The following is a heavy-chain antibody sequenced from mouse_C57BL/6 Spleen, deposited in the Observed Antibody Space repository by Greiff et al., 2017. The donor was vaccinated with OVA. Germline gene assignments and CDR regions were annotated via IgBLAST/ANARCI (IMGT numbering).Heavy chain of an antibody. D-gene: IGHD1-1*01. Sequence: QVQLQQPGAELVRPGSSVKLSCKASGYTFTSYWMHWVKQRPIQGLEWIGNIDPSDSETHYNQKFKDKATLTVDKSSSTAYMQLSSLTSEDSAVYYCARLGTTVVARAMDYWGQGTSVTVSS. CDR3: ARLGTTVVARAMDY. V-gene: IGHV1-52*01. J-gene: IGHJ4*01. CDR2: IDPSDSET. CDR1: GYTFTSYW.